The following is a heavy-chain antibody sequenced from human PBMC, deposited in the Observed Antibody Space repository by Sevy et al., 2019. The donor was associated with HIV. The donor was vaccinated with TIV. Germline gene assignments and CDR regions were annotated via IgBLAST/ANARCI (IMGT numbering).Heavy chain of an antibody. D-gene: IGHD3-10*01. V-gene: IGHV4-4*02. CDR3: ARGFITMVQGVIIRSHYYYGMDV. CDR2: IYHSGST. J-gene: IGHJ6*02. CDR1: GDSISSSNW. Sequence: SETLSLTCAVSGDSISSSNWWSWVRQPPGKGLEWIGEIYHSGSTNYNPSLKSRVTISVDKSKNQFSLKLSSVTAADTAVYYCARGFITMVQGVIIRSHYYYGMDVWGQGTTVTVSS.